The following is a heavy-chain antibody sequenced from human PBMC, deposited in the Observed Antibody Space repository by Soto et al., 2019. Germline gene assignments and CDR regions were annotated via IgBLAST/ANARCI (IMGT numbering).Heavy chain of an antibody. CDR1: GGTFSSYT. V-gene: IGHV1-69*02. J-gene: IGHJ6*02. Sequence: SVKVSCKASGGTFSSYTISWVRQAPGQGLEWMGRIIPILGIANYAQKFQGRVTITADKSTSTAYMELSSLRSEDTAVYYCARNRMVTIDYYYYGMDVWGQGTTVTVSS. CDR3: ARNRMVTIDYYYYGMDV. D-gene: IGHD5-18*01. CDR2: IIPILGIA.